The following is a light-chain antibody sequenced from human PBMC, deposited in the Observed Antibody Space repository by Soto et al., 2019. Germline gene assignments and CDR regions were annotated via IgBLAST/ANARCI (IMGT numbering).Light chain of an antibody. CDR1: SSNIGTNT. V-gene: IGLV1-44*01. CDR2: SNN. J-gene: IGLJ2*01. Sequence: QSVLTQPPSASGTPGQRVTISCSGSSSNIGTNTVIWYQQLPGTAPKLLIYSNNQRPSGVPDRFSGSKSGTSASLAISGLQSGDEADYYCASWDVSLVVFGRGTKVTVL. CDR3: ASWDVSLVV.